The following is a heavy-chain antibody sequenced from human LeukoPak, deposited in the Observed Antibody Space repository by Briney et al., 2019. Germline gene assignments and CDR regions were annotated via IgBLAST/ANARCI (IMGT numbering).Heavy chain of an antibody. Sequence: GSLRPSCAASGFTFSSYWMSWVRQAPGKGLEWVANIKQDGSEKYYVDSVKGRFTISRDNAKNSLYLQMNSLRAEDTAVYYCARDQRYCSSSSCPWEPFDYWGQGTLVTVSS. CDR1: GFTFSSYW. CDR2: IKQDGSEK. D-gene: IGHD2-2*01. V-gene: IGHV3-7*05. J-gene: IGHJ4*02. CDR3: ARDQRYCSSSSCPWEPFDY.